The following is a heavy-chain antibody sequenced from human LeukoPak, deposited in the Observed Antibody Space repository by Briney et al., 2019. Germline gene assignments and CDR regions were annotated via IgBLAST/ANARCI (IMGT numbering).Heavy chain of an antibody. CDR3: ARGLGARGYYYYYGMDV. V-gene: IGHV1-18*01. CDR2: ISTYNGNT. D-gene: IGHD1-26*01. J-gene: IGHJ6*02. Sequence: ASVKVSCKASGYTFTSNGISWVRQAPGQGLEWVGWISTYNGNTNYAQKLRGRVTMTTDTSTSTAYMELRSLRSDDTAVYYCARGLGARGYYYYYGMDVWGQGTTVTVSS. CDR1: GYTFTSNG.